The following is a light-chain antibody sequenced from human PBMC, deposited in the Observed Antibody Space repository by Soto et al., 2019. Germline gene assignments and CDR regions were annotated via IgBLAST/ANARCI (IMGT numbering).Light chain of an antibody. CDR3: QQYYTYPYT. CDR1: QSIRTW. V-gene: IGKV1-5*03. Sequence: DIQMTQSPSTLSAAVGDRVTITCQASQSIRTWLAWYQQRPGEAPNLLIYEASKLQIGVPSRFGGSGSGTEFTVTISSLQPDDVGTYDCQQYYTYPYTFGQGTKLEI. J-gene: IGKJ2*01. CDR2: EAS.